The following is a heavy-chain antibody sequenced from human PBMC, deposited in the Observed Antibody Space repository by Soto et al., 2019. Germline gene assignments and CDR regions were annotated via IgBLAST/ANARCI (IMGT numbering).Heavy chain of an antibody. CDR3: AKNELGGGYGEECSDY. V-gene: IGHV3-30*18. CDR1: GFTFSTYG. CDR2: VTNDGGSK. Sequence: PGGSLRLSCAASGFTFSTYGMHWVRQAPGKGLGWVALVTNDGGSKYYADSVKGRFTISRDNSRNTLSLEMSSLRAEDTAVDYCAKNELGGGYGEECSDYCAKRSLVPVSP. D-gene: IGHD4-17*01. J-gene: IGHJ4*02.